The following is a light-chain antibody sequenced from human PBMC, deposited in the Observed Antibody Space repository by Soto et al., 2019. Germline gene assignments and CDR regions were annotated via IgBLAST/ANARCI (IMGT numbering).Light chain of an antibody. V-gene: IGKV1-17*01. CDR2: GAS. CDR1: QGIRNV. CDR3: LQSDGYPRT. J-gene: IGKJ1*01. Sequence: DIQMTQSPSSLSASIGDKVTITCRASQGIRNVLDWYRQRPGEPPKRLIYGASSLESGVPSRFSGSGSGTDFTLTISSLQPEDFTTYYCLQSDGYPRTFGQGTKVEIK.